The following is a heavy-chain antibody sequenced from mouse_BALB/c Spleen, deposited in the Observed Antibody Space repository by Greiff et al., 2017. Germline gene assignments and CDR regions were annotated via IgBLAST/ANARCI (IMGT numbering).Heavy chain of an antibody. CDR1: GFTFTDYY. V-gene: IGHV7-3*02. CDR2: IRNKANSYTT. D-gene: IGHD6-1*01. Sequence: EVKLMESGGGLVQPGGSLRLSCATSGFTFTDYYMSWVRQPPGKALEWLGFIRNKANSYTTEYSASVKGRLTISRDNSQSVLYLQMNTPGAEDSATCASARDDNPYNFDYWGQGTPLTVSA. J-gene: IGHJ2*01. CDR3: ARDDNPYNFDY.